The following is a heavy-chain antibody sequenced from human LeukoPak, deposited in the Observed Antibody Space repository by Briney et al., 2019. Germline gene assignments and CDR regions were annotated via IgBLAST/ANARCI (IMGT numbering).Heavy chain of an antibody. CDR2: FDPEDGET. D-gene: IGHD3-9*01. V-gene: IGHV1-24*01. CDR3: ATSNYDILTGSQIFDY. J-gene: IGHJ4*02. CDR1: GYTLTELS. Sequence: ASVTVSCKVSGYTLTELSMHWVRQAPGKGLEWMGGFDPEDGETIYAQKFQGRVTMTEDTSTDTAYMELSSLRSEDTAVYYCATSNYDILTGSQIFDYWGQGTLVTVSS.